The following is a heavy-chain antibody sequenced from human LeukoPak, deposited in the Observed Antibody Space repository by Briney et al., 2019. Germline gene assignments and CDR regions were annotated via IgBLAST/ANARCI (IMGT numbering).Heavy chain of an antibody. CDR1: GYTFTGYY. CDR2: INPHSGDT. D-gene: IGHD5-18*01. J-gene: IGHJ6*02. Sequence: AASVKVSCKASGYTFTGYYMHWVRQAPGQGLEWMGRINPHSGDTAFSQKFQGRVTMTRDTSISTGFMELSRLRSDDTAVYYCAREGFSGYRSAYYYNGMDVWGQGTTVTVS. CDR3: AREGFSGYRSAYYYNGMDV. V-gene: IGHV1-2*06.